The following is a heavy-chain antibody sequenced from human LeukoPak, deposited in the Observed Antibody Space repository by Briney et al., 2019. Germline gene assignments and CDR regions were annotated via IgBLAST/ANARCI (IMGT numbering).Heavy chain of an antibody. Sequence: GGSLRLSCAASGFTFSSYAMHWGRQAPGKGLEWVAVISYDGSNKYYADSVKGRFTISRDNSKNTLYLQMNSLRVEDTAVYYCTKGVLGGTQSVSAGLDSWGQGTLVTVSS. J-gene: IGHJ4*02. D-gene: IGHD3-16*01. CDR1: GFTFSSYA. V-gene: IGHV3-30-3*01. CDR2: ISYDGSNK. CDR3: TKGVLGGTQSVSAGLDS.